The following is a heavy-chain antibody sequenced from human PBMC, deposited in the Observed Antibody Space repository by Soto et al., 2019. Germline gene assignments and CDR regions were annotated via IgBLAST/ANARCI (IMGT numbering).Heavy chain of an antibody. D-gene: IGHD3-10*01. CDR1: GGTFSPYT. Sequence: QVQLVQSGAEVKKPGSSVKVSCKASGGTFSPYTINWVRQAPGQGLEWMGRIIPFHGVTNYAQKFQAGVKITAEKSTSTAYMELSGLRFEDTAMYYCTRDWEITVSTWSFGGFWGRGTLVTVSS. V-gene: IGHV1-69*08. CDR2: IIPFHGVT. J-gene: IGHJ4*02. CDR3: TRDWEITVSTWSFGGF.